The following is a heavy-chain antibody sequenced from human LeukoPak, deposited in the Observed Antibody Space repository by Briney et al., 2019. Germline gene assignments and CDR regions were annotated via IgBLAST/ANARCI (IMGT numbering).Heavy chain of an antibody. Sequence: SGPTLVKPTQTLTLTCTFSGFSLSTTGVAVAWIRQPPGKGLEWLAVSYWNDEKSYSPSRKSRLTITKDTSKNQVVLIMTNMDPVDTATYYCAHKGRGSGSYNMWGQGTLVTVSS. J-gene: IGHJ4*02. V-gene: IGHV2-5*01. CDR1: GFSLSTTGVA. CDR3: AHKGRGSGSYNM. D-gene: IGHD3-10*01. CDR2: SYWNDEK.